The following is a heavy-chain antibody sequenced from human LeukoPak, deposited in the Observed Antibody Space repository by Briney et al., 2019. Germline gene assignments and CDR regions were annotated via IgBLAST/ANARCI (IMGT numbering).Heavy chain of an antibody. CDR1: GGSISSSSYY. D-gene: IGHD5-24*01. Sequence: SETLSLTCTVSGGSISSSSYYWGWIRQPPGKGLEWIGSIYYSGSTYYNPSLKSRVTISVDTSKNQFSLKLNSVTAADTAVYYCARHRSKWLQSSFDYWGQGTLVTVSS. V-gene: IGHV4-39*01. CDR3: ARHRSKWLQSSFDY. CDR2: IYYSGST. J-gene: IGHJ4*02.